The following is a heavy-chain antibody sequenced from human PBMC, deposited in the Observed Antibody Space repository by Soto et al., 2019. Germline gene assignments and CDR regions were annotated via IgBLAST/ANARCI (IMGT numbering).Heavy chain of an antibody. D-gene: IGHD3-10*01. CDR2: IYYSGST. CDR1: GGSISSSSYY. Sequence: PSETLSLTCTVSGGSISSSSYYWGWIRQPPGKGLEWIGSIYYSGSTYYNPSLKSRVTISVDTSKNQFSLKLSSVTAADTAVYYCARDHYGSGRKTDYGMDVWGQGTTVTVSS. V-gene: IGHV4-39*02. J-gene: IGHJ6*02. CDR3: ARDHYGSGRKTDYGMDV.